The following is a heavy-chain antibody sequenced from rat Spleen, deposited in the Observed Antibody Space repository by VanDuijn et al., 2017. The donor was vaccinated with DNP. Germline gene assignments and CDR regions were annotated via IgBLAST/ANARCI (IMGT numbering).Heavy chain of an antibody. V-gene: IGHV2-30*01. D-gene: IGHD1-1*01. J-gene: IGHJ2*01. Sequence: QVQLRESGPGLVQPSQTLSLACTVSGFSLTNHHVHWVRQPSGKGLEWMGVVWIGGTTHISSIFKSRVSISRVTSKHQVFLKVNSLQDEDTATYYCARDGQWDYLDYWGQGVMVTVAS. CDR2: VWIGGTT. CDR1: GFSLTNHH. CDR3: ARDGQWDYLDY.